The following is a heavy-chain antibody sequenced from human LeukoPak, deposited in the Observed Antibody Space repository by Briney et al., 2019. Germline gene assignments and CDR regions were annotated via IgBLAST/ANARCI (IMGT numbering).Heavy chain of an antibody. CDR2: INAGNGNT. D-gene: IGHD3-9*01. J-gene: IGHJ4*02. Sequence: ASVKVSCKASGYTFTSYAMHWVRQAPGQRLEWMGWINAGNGNTKYSQKFQGRVTITRDTSASTAYMELSSLRSEDTAVYYCARAGYYDILTGYYGTENYFDYWGQGTLVTVSS. V-gene: IGHV1-3*01. CDR3: ARAGYYDILTGYYGTENYFDY. CDR1: GYTFTSYA.